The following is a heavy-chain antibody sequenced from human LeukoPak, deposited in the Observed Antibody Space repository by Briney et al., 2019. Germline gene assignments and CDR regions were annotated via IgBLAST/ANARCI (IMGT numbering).Heavy chain of an antibody. J-gene: IGHJ4*02. CDR2: ISSSGSTI. D-gene: IGHD1-1*01. V-gene: IGHV3-48*03. Sequence: GGSLRLSCAASGFTFSSYEMNWVRQAPGKGLEWVSYISSSGSTIYYAVSVKGRFTISRDNAKNSLYLQMNSLRAEDTAVYYCARTQYNWNVLGYFDYWGQGTLVTVSS. CDR3: ARTQYNWNVLGYFDY. CDR1: GFTFSSYE.